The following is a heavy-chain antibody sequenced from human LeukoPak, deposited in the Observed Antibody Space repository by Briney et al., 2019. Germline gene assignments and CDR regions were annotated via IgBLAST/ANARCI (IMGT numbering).Heavy chain of an antibody. CDR3: TTRACHAGGCSSSFYYYYGLHF. D-gene: IGHD3-16*01. J-gene: IGHJ6*02. CDR1: GNSISNYA. V-gene: IGHV1-69*13. Sequence: ASVKVSCKTSGNSISNYAVSWVRQAPGQGFEWMGGIIPIFGTADYAQKFQGRVTITADQSTSTTYMALSSLKSEDTATYYCTTRACHAGGCSSSFYYYYGLHFWGQGTTVSVSS. CDR2: IIPIFGTA.